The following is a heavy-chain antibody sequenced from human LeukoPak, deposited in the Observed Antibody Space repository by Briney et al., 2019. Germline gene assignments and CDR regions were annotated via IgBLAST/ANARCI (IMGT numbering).Heavy chain of an antibody. J-gene: IGHJ4*02. CDR1: GFTFSNYW. CDR3: ARRFSGIYSGIDY. CDR2: IRNREKSYTI. D-gene: IGHD1-26*01. V-gene: IGHV3-72*01. Sequence: GGSLRLSCAASGFTFSNYWMSWLRQAPGKGLEWVGRIRNREKSYTIEYAASVKGRFTISRDDSKNSLYLQMNSLKTEDTAVYYCARRFSGIYSGIDYWGQGTLVTVSS.